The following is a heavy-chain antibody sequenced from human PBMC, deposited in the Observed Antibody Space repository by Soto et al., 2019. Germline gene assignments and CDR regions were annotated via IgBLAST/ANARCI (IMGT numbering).Heavy chain of an antibody. CDR1: GGSITSGGFS. J-gene: IGHJ3*01. D-gene: IGHD2-21*02. CDR2: VHHTGHT. V-gene: IGHV4-30-2*01. Sequence: QVQLKESGSGLVKPAQTLSLTCAVSGGSITSGGFSWSWIRQPPGKGLEWIGYVHHTGHTDYHPSLRSRVTISLDRSRNLFSLNLTSVTAADTATYYCAKGCSGNCLDAFDVLGHGTTVIVSS. CDR3: AKGCSGNCLDAFDV.